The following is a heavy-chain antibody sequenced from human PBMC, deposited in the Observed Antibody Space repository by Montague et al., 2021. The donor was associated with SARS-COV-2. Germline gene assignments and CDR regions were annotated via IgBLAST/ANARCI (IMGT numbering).Heavy chain of an antibody. CDR1: GFTFSSYS. CDR2: ISGSSDYI. Sequence: SLRLSCAASGFTFSSYSMNWVRQAPGKGLEWVSSISGSSDYIQYADSLKGRFTISRDNAKNSLYLQMNSLRAEDTAVYYCARVWMDFVVELAARGLYYYYMDVWGKGTTVTVSS. J-gene: IGHJ6*03. CDR3: ARVWMDFVVELAARGLYYYYMDV. D-gene: IGHD2-2*03. V-gene: IGHV3-21*01.